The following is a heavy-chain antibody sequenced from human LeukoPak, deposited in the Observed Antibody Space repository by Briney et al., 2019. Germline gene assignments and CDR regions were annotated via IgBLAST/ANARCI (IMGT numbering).Heavy chain of an antibody. CDR3: ARRSILYCSSTTCFYYFDY. Sequence: SETLSLTCTVSGGSISSSFYYWDWIRQPPGKGLEWIGNIYYSGSTHYNPSLKSRVTISVDTSKNQFSLKLSSVTAADAAVYYCARRSILYCSSTTCFYYFDYWGQGTLVTVSS. D-gene: IGHD2-2*01. V-gene: IGHV4-39*01. CDR2: IYYSGST. CDR1: GGSISSSFYY. J-gene: IGHJ4*02.